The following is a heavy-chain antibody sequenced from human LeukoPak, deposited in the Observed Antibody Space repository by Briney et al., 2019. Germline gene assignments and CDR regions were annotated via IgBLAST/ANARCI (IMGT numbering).Heavy chain of an antibody. CDR2: ISYDGSNN. Sequence: GGSRRLSWAPSGFTLSSYGMHWVRQAPGKGLEWVAVISYDGSNNYYADCVKDRFAISRDNSKDTLYLEMNSLRTEETAVYYWAKDAHCYCSGSYVIDYWGQGTLVTVSS. J-gene: IGHJ4*02. CDR3: AKDAHCYCSGSYVIDY. CDR1: GFTLSSYG. D-gene: IGHD3-10*01. V-gene: IGHV3-30*18.